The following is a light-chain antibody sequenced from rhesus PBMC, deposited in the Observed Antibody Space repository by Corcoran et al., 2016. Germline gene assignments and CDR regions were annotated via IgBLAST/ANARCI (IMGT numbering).Light chain of an antibody. CDR1: QGISNI. CDR3: QQGYGTPLT. J-gene: IGKJ4*01. V-gene: IGKV1-25*01. CDR2: KAS. Sequence: DIQMTQSPSSLSASVGDRVTITCQASQGISNILAWYQQKPGKVPKLLIYKASTLQSGVPSRFSGSGSGTDFTLTISSLQPEDFATYYCQQGYGTPLTFGGGTKVELK.